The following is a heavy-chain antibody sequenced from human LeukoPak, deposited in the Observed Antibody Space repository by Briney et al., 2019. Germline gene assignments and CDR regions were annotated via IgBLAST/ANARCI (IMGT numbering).Heavy chain of an antibody. V-gene: IGHV3-48*04. CDR3: VRDSSVTTLVPFYFDS. Sequence: GGSLRLSCAASGFTLSNYGMEWVRQAPGKGLEWVLYIASGTTTKKYAQSVKGRFSISRDNAETSVFLAMNSLRAEDTATYYCVRDSSVTTLVPFYFDSWGQGTLVTVSA. D-gene: IGHD4-17*01. CDR1: GFTLSNYG. J-gene: IGHJ4*02. CDR2: IASGTTTK.